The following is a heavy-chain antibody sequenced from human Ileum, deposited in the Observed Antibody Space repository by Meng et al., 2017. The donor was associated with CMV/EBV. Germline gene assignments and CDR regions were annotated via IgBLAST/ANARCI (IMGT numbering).Heavy chain of an antibody. V-gene: IGHV4-4*07. Sequence: QGQGPDLVVPSETLSLTCTVSGDSLSTSSWNWIRQSAGSRLEWIGRICGTGTTNYNPSFKSRVTLSLDKSKNQFSLKLSSVTAADTAVYYCARRIREVREISWENWLAPWGQGTLVTVSS. CDR3: ARRIREVREISWENWLAP. J-gene: IGHJ5*02. CDR2: ICGTGTT. D-gene: IGHD3-10*01. CDR1: GDSLSTSS.